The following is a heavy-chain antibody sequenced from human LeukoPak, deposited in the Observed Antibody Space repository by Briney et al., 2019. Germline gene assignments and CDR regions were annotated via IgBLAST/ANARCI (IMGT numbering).Heavy chain of an antibody. D-gene: IGHD3-16*01. CDR3: ATGELGDYDYVWGSSLFDY. CDR2: FDPEDGET. V-gene: IGHV1-24*01. J-gene: IGHJ4*02. Sequence: ASVKVSCKVSGYTLTELSMHWVRQAPGKGLEWMGGFDPEDGETIYAQKFQGRVTMTEDTSTDTAYMELSSLRSEDTAVYYCATGELGDYDYVWGSSLFDYWGQGTLVTVSS. CDR1: GYTLTELS.